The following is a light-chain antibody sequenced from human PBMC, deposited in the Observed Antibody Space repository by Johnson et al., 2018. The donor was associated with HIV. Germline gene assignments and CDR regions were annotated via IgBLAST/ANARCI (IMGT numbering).Light chain of an antibody. CDR1: SSNIGNNY. CDR3: GTWDSSLSSYV. Sequence: QAALTQPPSVSAAPGQKVTISCSGSSSNIGNNYVSWYQQLPGTAPKLLIYENNKRPSGIPDRFSGSKSGTSATLGITGLQNGDESDYYCGTWDSSLSSYVFGTGTQVTVL. CDR2: ENN. V-gene: IGLV1-51*02. J-gene: IGLJ1*01.